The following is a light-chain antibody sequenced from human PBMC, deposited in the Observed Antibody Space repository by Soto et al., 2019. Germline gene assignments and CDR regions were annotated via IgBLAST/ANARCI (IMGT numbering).Light chain of an antibody. CDR1: QSLRNTY. CDR3: QQYDDRPRT. CDR2: GVF. V-gene: IGKV3-20*01. Sequence: EIVLTQSPATLSLSPGERATLSCRASQSLRNTYLSWYQQKPGQAPRLLIYGVFSRATGVPDRFSGGGSGTDFTLTISRVEPEDFAVYYCQQYDDRPRTFGQGTKVDIK. J-gene: IGKJ1*01.